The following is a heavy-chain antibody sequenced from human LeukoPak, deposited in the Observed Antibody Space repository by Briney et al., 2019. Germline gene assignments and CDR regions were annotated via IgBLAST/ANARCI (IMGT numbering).Heavy chain of an antibody. CDR1: VDSVSSNSAA. J-gene: IGHJ6*02. CDR3: ATANYNFWSGYYGYYYYYGMDV. Sequence: SQTLSLTCAISVDSVSSNSAACNCIRQSRSGGLEWHRRTYYRSKWYTDYAVSVKSRITINPDTSKTQSYLQLNSVTPEETAVYYCATANYNFWSGYYGYYYYYGMDVWGQATTVTVPS. V-gene: IGHV6-1*01. CDR2: TYYRSKWYT. D-gene: IGHD3-3*01.